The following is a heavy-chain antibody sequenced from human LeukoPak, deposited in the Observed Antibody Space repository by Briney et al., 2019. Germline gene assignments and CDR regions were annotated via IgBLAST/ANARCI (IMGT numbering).Heavy chain of an antibody. CDR3: AKDVTTVGRGY. CDR1: GFTFSSYW. Sequence: GGSLRLSCAASGFTFSSYWMHWVRQAPGKGLEWVSYISAGGGTTYYADSVKGRFTISRDNSNNTLYLQMSSLRADDTALYYCAKDVTTVGRGYWGQGTLVTVSS. D-gene: IGHD4-11*01. J-gene: IGHJ4*02. V-gene: IGHV3-23*01. CDR2: ISAGGGTT.